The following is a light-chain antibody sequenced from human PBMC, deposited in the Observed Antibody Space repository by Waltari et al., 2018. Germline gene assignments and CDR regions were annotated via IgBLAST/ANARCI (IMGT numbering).Light chain of an antibody. Sequence: DIVMTQSPDSLAVSLGERATINRKSSQSILYSSSNRNALAWYQQKPGQPPKLPFFWASTRESGAPDRFSVSGSGTDFTLTISSLQAEDVAVYYCQQYYNAPLTFGGGTKVEIK. V-gene: IGKV4-1*01. CDR3: QQYYNAPLT. CDR2: WAS. CDR1: QSILYSSSNRNA. J-gene: IGKJ4*01.